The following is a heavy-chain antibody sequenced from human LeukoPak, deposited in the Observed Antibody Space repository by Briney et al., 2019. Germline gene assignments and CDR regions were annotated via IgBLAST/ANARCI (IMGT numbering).Heavy chain of an antibody. CDR2: IYPGDSDT. CDR3: ARHWMVRGVIIGWDY. CDR1: GYSFTSYW. D-gene: IGHD3-10*01. V-gene: IGHV5-51*01. J-gene: IGHJ4*02. Sequence: GESLKISCKGSGYSFTSYWIGWVRQMPGKGLEWMGIIYPGDSDTRYSPSFQGQVTISADKSISTAYLQWSSLKASDTAMYYCARHWMVRGVIIGWDYWGQGTLVTVSS.